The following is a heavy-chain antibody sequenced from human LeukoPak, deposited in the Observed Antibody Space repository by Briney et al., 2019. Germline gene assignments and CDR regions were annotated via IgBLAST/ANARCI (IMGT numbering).Heavy chain of an antibody. Sequence: SETLSLTCAVYGASFSGYYLSWTRQPPGKGLEWIGEINHTGNTNYNPSLKSRVTISVDTSKNQFSLKLSSATAADTAVYYCARGPRDSSSWYLNYWGQGTLVAVSS. V-gene: IGHV4-34*01. CDR2: INHTGNT. D-gene: IGHD6-13*01. J-gene: IGHJ4*02. CDR3: ARGPRDSSSWYLNY. CDR1: GASFSGYY.